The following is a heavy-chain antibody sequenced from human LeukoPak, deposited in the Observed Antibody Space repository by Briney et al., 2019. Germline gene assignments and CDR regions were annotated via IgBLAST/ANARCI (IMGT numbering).Heavy chain of an antibody. J-gene: IGHJ4*02. CDR2: IYYSGST. D-gene: IGHD3-9*01. V-gene: IGHV4-59*11. CDR1: GGSISSHY. Sequence: SETLSLTCTVSGGSISSHYWSWIRQPPGKGLEWIGYIYYSGSTNYNPSLKSRVTISVDTSKNQFSLKLSSVTAADTAVYYCARDRGDILTGYPSYYFDYWGQGTLITVSS. CDR3: ARDRGDILTGYPSYYFDY.